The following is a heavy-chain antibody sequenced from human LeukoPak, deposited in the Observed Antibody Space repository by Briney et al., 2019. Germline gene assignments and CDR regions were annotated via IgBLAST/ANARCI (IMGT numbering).Heavy chain of an antibody. CDR1: GFTFSSYA. Sequence: GGSLRLSCAASGFTFSSYAMSWVRQAPGEGLEWVSAISGSGGSTYYADSVKGRFTISRDNSKNTLYLQMNSLRAEDTAVYYCAKDRGSYLTYFDYWGQGTLVTVSS. J-gene: IGHJ4*02. V-gene: IGHV3-23*01. D-gene: IGHD1-26*01. CDR3: AKDRGSYLTYFDY. CDR2: ISGSGGST.